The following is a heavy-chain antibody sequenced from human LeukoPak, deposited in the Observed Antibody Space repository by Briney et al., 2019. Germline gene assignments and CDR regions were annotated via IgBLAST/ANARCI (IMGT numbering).Heavy chain of an antibody. J-gene: IGHJ4*02. CDR2: IYYSGST. D-gene: IGHD1-26*01. CDR3: ARDTESGSYSY. V-gene: IGHV4-59*01. Sequence: PSETLSLTCTVSGGSISSYYWSWIRQPPGKGLEWIGYIYYSGSTNYNPSLKSRVTISVDTSKNQFSLKLSSVTAADTAVYYCARDTESGSYSYWGRGTLVTVSS. CDR1: GGSISSYY.